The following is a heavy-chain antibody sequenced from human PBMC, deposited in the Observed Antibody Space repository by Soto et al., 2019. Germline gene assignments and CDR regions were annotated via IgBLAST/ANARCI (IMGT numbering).Heavy chain of an antibody. CDR3: TKGTWLDI. Sequence: EVQLLESGGGLVQPGGSLRLSCAASGFTFGSHDMSWVRQAPGKVLEWVSSISVSDPDTYYADSVKGRFTLSRDISKNTLFLQMDSLRAEDTALYYCTKGTWLDIRGQGTMVTVSS. V-gene: IGHV3-23*01. CDR1: GFTFGSHD. J-gene: IGHJ3*02. CDR2: ISVSDPDT. D-gene: IGHD6-19*01.